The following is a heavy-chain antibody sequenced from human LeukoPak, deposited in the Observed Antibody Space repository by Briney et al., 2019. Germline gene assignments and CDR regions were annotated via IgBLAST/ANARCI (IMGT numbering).Heavy chain of an antibody. CDR2: IYPGGSDT. V-gene: IGHV5-51*01. J-gene: IGHJ5*02. CDR3: ARLLDSSGYFGNWFDP. CDR1: GYSFKSYW. Sequence: EALETPRKGSGYSFKSYWLGLVRQMPGKGAGLVGIIYPGGSDTRYSPSFQGHVTRSSDKSISTAYLQWSSLKASDTAMYYCARLLDSSGYFGNWFDPWGQGTLVTVSS. D-gene: IGHD3-22*01.